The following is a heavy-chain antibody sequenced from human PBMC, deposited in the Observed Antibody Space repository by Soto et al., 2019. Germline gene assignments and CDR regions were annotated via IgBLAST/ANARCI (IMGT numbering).Heavy chain of an antibody. CDR3: ASTLPVYATPGGYYYYYYGMDV. J-gene: IGHJ6*02. CDR1: GWSFRGYY. D-gene: IGHD2-8*01. CDR2: INHSGST. Sequence: SETLSLTCSVYGWSFRGYYWNWIRQPPGKGLEWIGEINHSGSTNYNPSLKSRVTISVDTSKNQFSLKLGSVTAADTAVYYCASTLPVYATPGGYYYYYYGMDVWGQGTTVSVCS. V-gene: IGHV4-34*01.